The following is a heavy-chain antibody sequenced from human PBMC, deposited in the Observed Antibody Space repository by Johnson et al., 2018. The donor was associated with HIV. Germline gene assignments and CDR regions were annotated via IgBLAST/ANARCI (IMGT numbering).Heavy chain of an antibody. CDR3: ARYRAHFDDAFDI. CDR1: GFTFSSYG. D-gene: IGHD5-12*01. V-gene: IGHV3-30*02. Sequence: QVQLVESGGGVVQPGGSLRLSCAASGFTFSSYGMHWVRQAPGKGLEWVAFIRYDGSNKYYVDSVKGRFTISRDNSKNTLYLQMNSLRAEDTAVYYCARYRAHFDDAFDIWGQGTMVTVSS. CDR2: IRYDGSNK. J-gene: IGHJ3*02.